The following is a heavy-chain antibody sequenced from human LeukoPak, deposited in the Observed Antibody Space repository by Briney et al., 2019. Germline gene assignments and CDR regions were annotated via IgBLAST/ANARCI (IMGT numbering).Heavy chain of an antibody. CDR3: ARSRNYDFWSELDP. D-gene: IGHD3-3*01. CDR2: ISYDGSNK. Sequence: GGSLRLSCAASGFTFSSYAMHWVRQAPGKGLEWVAVISYDGSNKYYADSVKGRFTISRDNSKNTLYLQMNSLRAEDTAVYYCARSRNYDFWSELDPWGQGTWSPSPQ. CDR1: GFTFSSYA. J-gene: IGHJ5*02. V-gene: IGHV3-30-3*01.